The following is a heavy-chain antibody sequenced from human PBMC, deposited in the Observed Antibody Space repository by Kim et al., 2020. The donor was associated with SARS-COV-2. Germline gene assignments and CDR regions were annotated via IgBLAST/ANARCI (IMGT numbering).Heavy chain of an antibody. V-gene: IGHV3-23*01. Sequence: GGSLRLSCAASGFTFTSYAMTWVRQAPGKGLEWVSTISGSANYTYYADSVKGRFTISRDNSKSTLYLQMNNLRAEDTAIFYCAKFRVIDDWRGYDWGG. J-gene: IGHJ2*01. CDR3: AKFRVIDDWRGYD. CDR1: GFTFTSYA. CDR2: ISGSANYT. D-gene: IGHD3-16*01.